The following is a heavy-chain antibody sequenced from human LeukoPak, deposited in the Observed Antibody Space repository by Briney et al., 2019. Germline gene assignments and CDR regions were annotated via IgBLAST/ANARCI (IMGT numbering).Heavy chain of an antibody. D-gene: IGHD3-16*01. CDR1: GYCSTNYW. V-gene: IGHV5-51*01. CDR2: IYPGDSDT. J-gene: IGHJ6*02. Sequence: GESLQISSKGSGYCSTNYWIGWVRQMPGKDLEWMGIIYPGDSDTRYSPSFQGQVTISADKSISTAYLQWTSLKASDTAMYCCARRGFGDVWGQGTTVSVSS. CDR3: ARRGFGDV.